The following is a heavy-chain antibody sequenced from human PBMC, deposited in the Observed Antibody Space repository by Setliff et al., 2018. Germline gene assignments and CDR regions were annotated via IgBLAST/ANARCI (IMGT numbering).Heavy chain of an antibody. V-gene: IGHV3-21*06. CDR1: GFTLSDYS. J-gene: IGHJ6*03. CDR3: ARGRKDTSITADYYYMDF. D-gene: IGHD2-2*01. Sequence: PGGSLRLSCTGSGFTLSDYSMNWVRQTPGKGLEWVASIGASGHNTYYADFVKSRFTISRDNSKNSLYLRMDSLSVEDTALYFCARGRKDTSITADYYYMDFWGRGTTVTVSS. CDR2: IGASGHNT.